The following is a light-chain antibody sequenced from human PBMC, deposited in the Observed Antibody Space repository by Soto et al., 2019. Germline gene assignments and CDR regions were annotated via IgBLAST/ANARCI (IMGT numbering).Light chain of an antibody. CDR3: QQYGTSPLT. CDR2: AAS. J-gene: IGKJ4*01. V-gene: IGKV3-20*01. Sequence: EIVLTQSPGTLSFSPGERATLSCRASQSVSINFLAWYQQKPGQAPRLLIYAASSRATGIPDRFSGSGSGTDFTLTISSLEPEDFALYYCQQYGTSPLTFGGGTRVEVK. CDR1: QSVSINF.